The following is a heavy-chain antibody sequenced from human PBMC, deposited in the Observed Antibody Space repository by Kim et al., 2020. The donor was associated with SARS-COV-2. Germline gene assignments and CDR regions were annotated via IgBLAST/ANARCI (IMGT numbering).Heavy chain of an antibody. CDR3: ARGKIGGSYF. D-gene: IGHD3-16*01. Sequence: SETLSLTCTASGVSISGYYWSWIRQPPGKGLEWIGDIYYSGSTNYNASLKSRVFISVDASKNQFSLMLISVTAADKAVYYYARGKIGGSYF. CDR1: GVSISGYY. J-gene: IGHJ1*01. V-gene: IGHV4-59*01. CDR2: IYYSGST.